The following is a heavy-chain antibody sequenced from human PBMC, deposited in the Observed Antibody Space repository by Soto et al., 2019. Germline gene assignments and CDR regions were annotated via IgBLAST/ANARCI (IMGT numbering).Heavy chain of an antibody. CDR1: GFDASVNF. V-gene: IGHV3-66*01. CDR2: INNAYST. CDR3: VRANYYYGLDV. Sequence: EVQLEESGGTLVQPGGSLRLSCAASGFDASVNFMTWVRQAPGKGLEWVSAINNAYSTFYADSVKGRFTISRDNSKNTVYLQMNSLRVEDTAMYYCVRANYYYGLDVWGQGTAVTVSS. J-gene: IGHJ6*02.